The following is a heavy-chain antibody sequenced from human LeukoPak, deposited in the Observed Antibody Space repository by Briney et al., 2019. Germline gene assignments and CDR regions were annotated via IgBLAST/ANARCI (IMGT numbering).Heavy chain of an antibody. CDR1: GGSFSGYY. J-gene: IGHJ6*02. CDR2: INHSGST. Sequence: PSETLSLTCAVYGGSFSGYYRSWIRQPPGKGLEWIGEINHSGSTNYNPSLKSRVTISVDTSKNQFSLKLSSVTAADTAVYYCARGFRERTYYYGSGSYVPRYYYYGMDVWGQGTTVTVSS. D-gene: IGHD3-10*01. CDR3: ARGFRERTYYYGSGSYVPRYYYYGMDV. V-gene: IGHV4-34*01.